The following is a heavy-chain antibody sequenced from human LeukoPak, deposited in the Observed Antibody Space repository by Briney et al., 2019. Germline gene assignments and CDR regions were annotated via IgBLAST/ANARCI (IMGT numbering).Heavy chain of an antibody. D-gene: IGHD2-2*02. CDR2: IIPIFGTA. V-gene: IGHV1-69*13. CDR1: GGTFISYA. J-gene: IGHJ4*02. Sequence: SVKVSCKASGGTFISYAISWVRQAPGQGLEWMGGIIPIFGTANYAQKFQGRVTITADESTSTAYMELSSLRSEDTAVYYCAREYCSSTSCYNDWGQGTLVTVSS. CDR3: AREYCSSTSCYND.